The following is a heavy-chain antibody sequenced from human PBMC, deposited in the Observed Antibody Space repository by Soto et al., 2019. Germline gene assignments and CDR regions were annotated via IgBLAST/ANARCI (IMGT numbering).Heavy chain of an antibody. D-gene: IGHD4-17*01. Sequence: EVQLVETGGGLIQPGGSLRLSCAASGFTVSNNYMSWVRQAPGKGLECVSIIYSGGTTYYADSVRDRFTISRDHSKNTLYLQMNSLRADDTAVYFCARNQPVTTLGYWGQGTLVTVSS. CDR2: IYSGGTT. V-gene: IGHV3-53*02. J-gene: IGHJ4*02. CDR3: ARNQPVTTLGY. CDR1: GFTVSNNY.